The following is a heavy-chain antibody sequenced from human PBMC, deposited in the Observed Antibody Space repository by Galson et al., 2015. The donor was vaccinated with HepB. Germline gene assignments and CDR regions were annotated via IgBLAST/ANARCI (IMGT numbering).Heavy chain of an antibody. CDR2: IWHDGSNQ. CDR3: VRESLMAMVTFDL. D-gene: IGHD5-18*01. V-gene: IGHV3-33*01. J-gene: IGHJ4*02. CDR1: GFTFSRHG. Sequence: SLRLSCAASGFTFSRHGIHWVRQAPGKGLECVAMIWHDGSNQLYADSVKGRFTISRDNSRNKLCLQMNSLRAEDTAIYYCVRESLMAMVTFDLWGRGTLVTVSS.